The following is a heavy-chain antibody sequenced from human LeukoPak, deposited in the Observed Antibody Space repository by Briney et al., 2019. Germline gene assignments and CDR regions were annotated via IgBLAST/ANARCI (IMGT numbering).Heavy chain of an antibody. CDR3: ARTNWNYDPYYYYDMDV. V-gene: IGHV1-3*02. J-gene: IGHJ6*02. Sequence: ASVKVSCKASGHTFTSYAMHWVRQAPGQRLEWMGWSNAGNGNTKYSQEFQGRVTITRDTSASTAYMELSSLRSEDMAVYYCARTNWNYDPYYYYDMDVWGQGTTVTVSS. D-gene: IGHD1-7*01. CDR2: SNAGNGNT. CDR1: GHTFTSYA.